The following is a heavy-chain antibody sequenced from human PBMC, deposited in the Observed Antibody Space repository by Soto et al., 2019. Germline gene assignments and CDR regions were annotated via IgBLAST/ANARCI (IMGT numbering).Heavy chain of an antibody. V-gene: IGHV1-69*13. J-gene: IGHJ4*02. CDR1: GGTFSSYA. Sequence: ASVKVSCKASGGTFSSYAISWVRQAPGQGLEWMGGIIPIFGTANYTQKFQGRVTITADESTSTAYMELSSLRSEDTAVYYCARSIRDEFLAAADPYYWGQGTLVTVSS. D-gene: IGHD6-13*01. CDR3: ARSIRDEFLAAADPYY. CDR2: IIPIFGTA.